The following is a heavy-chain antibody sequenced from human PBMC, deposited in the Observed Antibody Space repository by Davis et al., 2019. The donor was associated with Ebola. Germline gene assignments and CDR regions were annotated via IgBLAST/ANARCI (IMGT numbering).Heavy chain of an antibody. CDR1: VITFSSYA. Sequence: PGGSLRLSCTDSVITFSSYAMTWVRQAPGKGLEWVSAISGSGGSTYYADSVKGRFTISRDNSKKTLYLQMNSLRAEDTAVYYCAKSGLSFGVVKYHYGMDVWGEGTTVTVSS. V-gene: IGHV3-23*01. J-gene: IGHJ6*04. CDR2: ISGSGGST. D-gene: IGHD3-3*01. CDR3: AKSGLSFGVVKYHYGMDV.